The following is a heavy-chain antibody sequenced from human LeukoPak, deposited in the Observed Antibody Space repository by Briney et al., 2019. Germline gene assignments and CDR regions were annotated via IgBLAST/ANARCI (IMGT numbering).Heavy chain of an antibody. V-gene: IGHV3-11*01. CDR2: ISSGGGTM. CDR3: ASNIVVVPAAIVSHAFDI. CDR1: GFTFSDFY. Sequence: PGGSLRLSCAASGFTFSDFYMSWIRQAPGKGLEWVSYISSGGGTMYYADSVKGRFTISRDNAKNSPYLQMNSLRAEDTAVYYCASNIVVVPAAIVSHAFDIWGQGTMVTVSS. D-gene: IGHD2-2*01. J-gene: IGHJ3*02.